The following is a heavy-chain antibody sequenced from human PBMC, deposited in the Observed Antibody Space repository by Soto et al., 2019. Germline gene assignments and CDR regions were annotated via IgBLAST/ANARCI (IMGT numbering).Heavy chain of an antibody. V-gene: IGHV4-59*01. CDR2: IYYSGST. CDR1: GGSISSYY. J-gene: IGHJ5*02. Sequence: QVQLQESGPGLVKPSETLSLTCTVSGGSISSYYWSWIRQPPGKGLEWIGYIYYSGSTNYNPSLKSRVTISVDTSKNQFALKLSSVTAADTAVYYCARDSAYGSGSYSGWFDPWGQGTLVTVSS. D-gene: IGHD3-10*01. CDR3: ARDSAYGSGSYSGWFDP.